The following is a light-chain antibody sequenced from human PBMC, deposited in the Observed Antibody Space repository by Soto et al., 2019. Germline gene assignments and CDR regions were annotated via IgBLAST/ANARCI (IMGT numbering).Light chain of an antibody. V-gene: IGLV2-14*03. CDR3: CSYTMSSICV. CDR1: SSDIGAYNY. J-gene: IGLJ1*01. Sequence: QSVLTQPASVSGSPGQSITISCTGTSSDIGAYNYVSWYQQHPGKAPKLMIYDVANRPSGVSDRFSGSQSGNTASLTISGLQAEDEADYYCCSYTMSSICVFGTGTQLTVL. CDR2: DVA.